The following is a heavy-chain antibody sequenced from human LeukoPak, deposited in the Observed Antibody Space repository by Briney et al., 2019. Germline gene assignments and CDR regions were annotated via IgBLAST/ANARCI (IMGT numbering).Heavy chain of an antibody. CDR3: ARHLRSFPDY. J-gene: IGHJ4*02. V-gene: IGHV4-59*08. CDR1: GDSIRSYY. D-gene: IGHD3-3*02. CDR2: IYYSGTT. Sequence: NPSETLSLTCTFSGDSIRSYYWSWIRQPPGKGLEWLGYIYYSGTTNYNQSLKSRLTMSLDTSKKHLSLRLTSVSAADTAVYYCARHLRSFPDYWGQGTLVTVSS.